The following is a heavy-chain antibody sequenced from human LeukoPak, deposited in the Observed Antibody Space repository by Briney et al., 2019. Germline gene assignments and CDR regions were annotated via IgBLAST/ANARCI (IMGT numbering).Heavy chain of an antibody. CDR1: GGSFSGYY. CDR3: ARTNIAAAAGYFDY. J-gene: IGHJ4*02. V-gene: IGHV4-34*01. CDR2: INHSGST. Sequence: PSETLSLTCAVYGGSFSGYYWSWIRQPPGKGLEWIGEINHSGSTNYNPSLKSRVTISVDTSKNQFSLKLSSVTAADTAVYYCARTNIAAAAGYFDYWGQGTLVTVSS. D-gene: IGHD6-13*01.